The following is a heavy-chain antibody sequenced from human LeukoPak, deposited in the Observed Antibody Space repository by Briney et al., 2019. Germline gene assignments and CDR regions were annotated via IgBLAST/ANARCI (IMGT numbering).Heavy chain of an antibody. CDR2: IYHSGST. J-gene: IGHJ4*02. V-gene: IGHV4-38-2*01. CDR1: GYSISSGYY. Sequence: SETLSLTCAVSGYSISSGYYWGWIRQPPGKGLEWIGSIYHSGSTYYNPSLKSRVTISVDTSKNQFSLKLSSVTAADTAVYYCARLRITMIVVVITEYSFDWWGPGTLVTVSS. D-gene: IGHD3-22*01. CDR3: ARLRITMIVVVITEYSFDW.